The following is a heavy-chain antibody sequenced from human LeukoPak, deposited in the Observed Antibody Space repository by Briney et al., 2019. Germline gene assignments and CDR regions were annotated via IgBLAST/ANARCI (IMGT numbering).Heavy chain of an antibody. V-gene: IGHV1-2*02. CDR3: ARAALTYYYDSSGYYYEENAFDI. CDR2: INPNSGGT. Sequence: ASVKVSCKASGYTFTGYYMHWVRQAPGQGLVWMGWINPNSGGTNYAQKFQGRVTMTRDTSISTAYMELSRLRSDDTAVYYCARAALTYYYDSSGYYYEENAFDIWGQGTMVTVSS. CDR1: GYTFTGYY. D-gene: IGHD3-22*01. J-gene: IGHJ3*02.